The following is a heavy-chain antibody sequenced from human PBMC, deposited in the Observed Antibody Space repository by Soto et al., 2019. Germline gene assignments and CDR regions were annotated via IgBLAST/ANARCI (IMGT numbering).Heavy chain of an antibody. V-gene: IGHV4-30-2*01. Sequence: SETLSLTCAVSGGSISSGGYSWSWIRQPPGKGLEWIGYIYHSGSTYYNPSLKSRVTISVDRSKNQFSLKLSSVTAADTAVYYCTTDSTASDYWGQGTLVTVSS. CDR3: TTDSTASDY. CDR2: IYHSGST. CDR1: GGSISSGGYS. J-gene: IGHJ4*02. D-gene: IGHD4-4*01.